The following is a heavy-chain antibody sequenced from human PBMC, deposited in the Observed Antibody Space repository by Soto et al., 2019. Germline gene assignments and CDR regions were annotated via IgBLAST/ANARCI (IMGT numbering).Heavy chain of an antibody. J-gene: IGHJ4*02. CDR1: GFSLSTSGVG. CDR2: TYWNDDK. Sequence: QITLKESGPTLVKPTQTLTLTCTLSGFSLSTSGVGGGWIRQPPGKALEWLALTYWNDDKRYSPSLKSRLTSTNNTSKNQVVHTMTNMDPVDTATYYCEHSTNPSSDSGSFLIVPCDYLGQGTLGTVSS. V-gene: IGHV2-5*01. D-gene: IGHD3-10*01. CDR3: EHSTNPSSDSGSFLIVPCDY.